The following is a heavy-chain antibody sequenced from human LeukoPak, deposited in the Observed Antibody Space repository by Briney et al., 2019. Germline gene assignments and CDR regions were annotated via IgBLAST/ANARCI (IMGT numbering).Heavy chain of an antibody. D-gene: IGHD2/OR15-2a*01. CDR3: ATRRNRGGPWNWFDP. J-gene: IGHJ5*02. CDR1: DGSISSSGYY. CDR2: IYYSGST. Sequence: SETLSLTCTVSDGSISSSGYYWHWIRQPPGKGLEWIGSIYYSGSTYYNPSLKSRITTSVDTSKNQFSLKLTTVTAAATAVYYCATRRNRGGPWNWFDPWGQGTLVTVSS. V-gene: IGHV4-39*01.